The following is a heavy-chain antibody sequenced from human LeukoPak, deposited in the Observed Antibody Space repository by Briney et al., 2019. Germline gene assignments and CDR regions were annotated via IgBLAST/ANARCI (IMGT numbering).Heavy chain of an antibody. J-gene: IGHJ6*03. CDR1: GFTFSSYA. CDR3: AKGPSRLLATYYMDV. V-gene: IGHV3-23*01. CDR2: ISGSGGST. D-gene: IGHD3-22*01. Sequence: GGSLRLSCAASGFTFSSYAMSWVRQAPGKSLEWVSAISGSGGSTYYADSVKGRFTISRDNSKTTLYLQMNSLRAEDTAVYYCAKGPSRLLATYYMDVWGKGTTVTVSS.